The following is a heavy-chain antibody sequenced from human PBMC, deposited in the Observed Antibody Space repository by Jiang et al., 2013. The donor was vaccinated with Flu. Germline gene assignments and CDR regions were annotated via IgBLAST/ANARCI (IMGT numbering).Heavy chain of an antibody. CDR3: ARILGYCSGGSCFGLGMDV. J-gene: IGHJ6*04. D-gene: IGHD2-15*01. CDR2: IYPGDSDT. V-gene: IGHV5-51*01. Sequence: IYPGDSDTRYSPPSQGQVTISADKSISTAYLQWSSLKASDTAMYYCARILGYCSGGSCFGLGMDVWGKGTTVTVSS.